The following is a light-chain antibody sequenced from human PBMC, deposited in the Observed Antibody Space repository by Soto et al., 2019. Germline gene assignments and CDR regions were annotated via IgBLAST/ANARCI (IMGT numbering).Light chain of an antibody. CDR1: QSVSSSF. CDR3: QQYGTSEII. CDR2: DTS. V-gene: IGKV3-20*01. J-gene: IGKJ5*01. Sequence: EIVLTQSPGTLSLSPGQRATLSCRASQSVSSSFLPWYQQKPGQTPRLLIYDTSTRATGVPTRFSGSGSGTDFTLTISRLETEDFAVFYCQQYGTSEIIFGQGTRLEIK.